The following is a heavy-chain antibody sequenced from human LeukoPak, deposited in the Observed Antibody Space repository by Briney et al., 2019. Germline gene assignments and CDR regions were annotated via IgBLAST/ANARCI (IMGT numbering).Heavy chain of an antibody. D-gene: IGHD3-22*01. Sequence: SGRALRVSCAASGFTFSSYGMHWVRQAPGKGLEWVAVISYDGSNKYYADSVKGRFTISRDNSKNTLYLQMNSLRAEDTAVYYCAKDPYDSSGYYFPGAFDIWGQGTMVTVSS. V-gene: IGHV3-30*18. J-gene: IGHJ3*02. CDR2: ISYDGSNK. CDR1: GFTFSSYG. CDR3: AKDPYDSSGYYFPGAFDI.